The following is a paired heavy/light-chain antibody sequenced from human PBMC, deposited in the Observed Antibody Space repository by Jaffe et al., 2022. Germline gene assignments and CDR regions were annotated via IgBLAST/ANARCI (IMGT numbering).Heavy chain of an antibody. CDR3: ARDLNTYDFWSGHNSDAFDI. J-gene: IGHJ3*02. D-gene: IGHD3-3*01. V-gene: IGHV3-7*01. CDR2: IKQDGSEK. CDR1: GFTFSSYW. Sequence: EVQLVESGGGLVQPGGSLRLSCAASGFTFSSYWMSWVRQAPGKGLEWVANIKQDGSEKYYVDSVKGRFTISRDNAKNSLYLQMNSLRAEDTAVYYCARDLNTYDFWSGHNSDAFDIWGQGTMVTVSS.
Light chain of an antibody. CDR3: QQYDNLPG. Sequence: DIQMTQSPSSLSASVGDRVTITCQASQDISNYLNWYQQKPGKAPKLLIYDASNLETGVPSRFSGSGSGTDFTFTISSLQPEDIATYYCQQYDNLPGFGPGTKVDIK. J-gene: IGKJ3*01. V-gene: IGKV1-33*01. CDR1: QDISNY. CDR2: DAS.